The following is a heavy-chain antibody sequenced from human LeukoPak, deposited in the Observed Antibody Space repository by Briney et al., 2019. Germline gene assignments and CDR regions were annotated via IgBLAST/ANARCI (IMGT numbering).Heavy chain of an antibody. D-gene: IGHD4-11*01. CDR2: ISSINCTL. J-gene: IGHJ4*02. V-gene: IGHV3-48*01. Sequence: LRLSCAASGFTFNRYGMHWVRQAPGKGLEGVSYISSINCTLYYSDSVKGRFNLSSDNAKNSLYLQMNSLKPEDTAVYYCSGDGASYSNYEGNFGYWGQGTLVTASS. CDR3: SGDGASYSNYEGNFGY. CDR1: GFTFNRYG.